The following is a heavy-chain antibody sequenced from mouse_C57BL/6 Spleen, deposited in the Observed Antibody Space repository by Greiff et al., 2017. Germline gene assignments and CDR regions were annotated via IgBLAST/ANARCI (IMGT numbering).Heavy chain of an antibody. CDR3: ARRLVYAMDY. V-gene: IGHV1-82*01. CDR1: GYAFSSSW. Sequence: QVQLQQSGPELVKPGASVKISCKASGYAFSSSWMNWVKQRPGKGLEWIGRIYPGDGDTNYNGKFKGKATLTADKSSSTAYMPLSSLTSEDSAVYFCARRLVYAMDYWGQGTSVTVSS. J-gene: IGHJ4*01. D-gene: IGHD4-1*01. CDR2: IYPGDGDT.